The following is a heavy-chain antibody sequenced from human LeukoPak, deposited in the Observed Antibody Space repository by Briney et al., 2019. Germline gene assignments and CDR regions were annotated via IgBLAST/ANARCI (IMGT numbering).Heavy chain of an antibody. Sequence: GGSLSLSCAASGFTFSSYAMSWVRQAPGKGLEWVSTVSGSGGSIYYADSVKGRVTISRDNSKNTLYLQMDSLRAEDTAQYYCAKDHLQYCSSSSCSGRSYLDYWGQGTLVTVSS. CDR3: AKDHLQYCSSSSCSGRSYLDY. V-gene: IGHV3-23*01. D-gene: IGHD2-15*01. CDR2: VSGSGGSI. CDR1: GFTFSSYA. J-gene: IGHJ4*02.